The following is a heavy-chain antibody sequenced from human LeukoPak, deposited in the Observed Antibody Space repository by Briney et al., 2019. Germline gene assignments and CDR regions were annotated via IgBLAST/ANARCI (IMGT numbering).Heavy chain of an antibody. CDR1: GFTFSSYV. V-gene: IGHV3-23*01. Sequence: GGSLRLSCAASGFTFSSYVMSWVRQAPGKGLEWVSDISGSGDSTNYADSVKGRFTISRDNSKNSLYLQMNSLRAEDTAVYYCARDQDWNDRGGLDYWGQGTLVIVPS. CDR3: ARDQDWNDRGGLDY. CDR2: ISGSGDST. J-gene: IGHJ4*02. D-gene: IGHD1-1*01.